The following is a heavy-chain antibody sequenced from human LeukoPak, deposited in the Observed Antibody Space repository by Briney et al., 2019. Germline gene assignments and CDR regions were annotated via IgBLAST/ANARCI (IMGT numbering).Heavy chain of an antibody. Sequence: GGSLRLSCSASGFTFSSYAMHWVRQAPGKGLEYVSAITGNGRSTYYADSMKGRFAISRDNSKNTLYLQMSSLRPEDTAVYYCVKAPYYGSDWGQGTPVTVSS. D-gene: IGHD3-10*01. CDR1: GFTFSSYA. V-gene: IGHV3-64D*06. CDR3: VKAPYYGSD. J-gene: IGHJ4*02. CDR2: ITGNGRST.